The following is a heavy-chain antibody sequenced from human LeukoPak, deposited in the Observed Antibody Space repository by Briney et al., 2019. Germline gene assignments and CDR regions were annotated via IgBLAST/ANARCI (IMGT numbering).Heavy chain of an antibody. J-gene: IGHJ3*02. D-gene: IGHD3-9*01. V-gene: IGHV4-4*07. CDR2: IYTRGST. Sequence: SETLSLTCTVSGGSISSYYWSWIRQPAGKGLEWIGRIYTRGSTNYNPSLKSRVTMSVDTSKNQFSLKLSSVTAADTAVYYCARDSKYYDILTGSRGVVAFDIWGQGTMVTVSS. CDR3: ARDSKYYDILTGSRGVVAFDI. CDR1: GGSISSYY.